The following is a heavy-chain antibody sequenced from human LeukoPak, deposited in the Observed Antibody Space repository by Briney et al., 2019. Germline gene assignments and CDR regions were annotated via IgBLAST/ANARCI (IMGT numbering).Heavy chain of an antibody. J-gene: IGHJ4*02. Sequence: SLTLSCAASGFTFDDYAMHWVRQAPGKGLEWVSGIGWNSGSIGYADSVKGRFTISRDNAKNSLYLQMNSLRAEDTALYYCASVGYCSSTSCLYYFDYWGQGTLVTVSS. V-gene: IGHV3-9*01. CDR1: GFTFDDYA. CDR3: ASVGYCSSTSCLYYFDY. D-gene: IGHD2-2*03. CDR2: IGWNSGSI.